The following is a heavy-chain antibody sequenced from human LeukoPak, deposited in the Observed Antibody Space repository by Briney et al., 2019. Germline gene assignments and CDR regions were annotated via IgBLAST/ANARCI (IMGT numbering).Heavy chain of an antibody. CDR1: DGSISSYY. D-gene: IGHD5-24*01. V-gene: IGHV4-59*01. J-gene: IGHJ4*02. CDR2: IYDSGST. Sequence: SETLSLTCIVSDGSISSYYRSWIRQPPGKGLEYIGYIYDSGSTNYNPSFKSRVTISVDTSKNQFSLNLSSVTAADTAVYYCARTRDAGHFDYWGQGTLVTVSS. CDR3: ARTRDAGHFDY.